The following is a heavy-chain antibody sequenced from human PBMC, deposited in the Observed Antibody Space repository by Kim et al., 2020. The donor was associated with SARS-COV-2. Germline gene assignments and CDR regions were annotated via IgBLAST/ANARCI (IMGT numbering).Heavy chain of an antibody. D-gene: IGHD2-21*01. CDR2: INTNTGNP. CDR3: ARSIVVVPDNWFDP. V-gene: IGHV7-4-1*02. J-gene: IGHJ5*02. Sequence: ASVKVSCKASAYTFTNYAMNWVRQAPGQGLEWMGWINTNTGNPTYAQGFTGRFVFSLDTSVSTAYLQISSLKAEDTAVYYCARSIVVVPDNWFDPWGQGTLVTVSS. CDR1: AYTFTNYA.